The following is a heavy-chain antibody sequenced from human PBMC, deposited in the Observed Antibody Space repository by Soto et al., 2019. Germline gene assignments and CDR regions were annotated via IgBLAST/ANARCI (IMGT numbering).Heavy chain of an antibody. V-gene: IGHV1-69*01. CDR3: ATQTGTHRDGYNSDFDY. CDR1: GGTFSSYA. J-gene: IGHJ4*02. CDR2: IIPIFGTA. D-gene: IGHD5-12*01. Sequence: QVQLVQSGAEVKKPGSSVKVSCKASGGTFSSYAISWVRQAPGQGLEWMGGIIPIFGTANYAQKFQGRVTITADESTSTAYMELSSLRSEETAVYYCATQTGTHRDGYNSDFDYWCQGTRVTVSS.